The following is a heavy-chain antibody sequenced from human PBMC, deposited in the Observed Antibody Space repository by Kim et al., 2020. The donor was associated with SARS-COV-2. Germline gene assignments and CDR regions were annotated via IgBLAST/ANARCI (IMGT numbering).Heavy chain of an antibody. V-gene: IGHV3-7*01. CDR1: GFTFSSYW. CDR3: ARDLEV. J-gene: IGHJ6*04. CDR2: INQGGSEK. Sequence: GGSLRLFCAASGFTFSSYWMSWVRQAPGKGLEWVANINQGGSEKYYGDSVKGRFTTSRDNANNLLYLQMNSLRAEDTAVYYCARDLEVWGKGTTVTVSS.